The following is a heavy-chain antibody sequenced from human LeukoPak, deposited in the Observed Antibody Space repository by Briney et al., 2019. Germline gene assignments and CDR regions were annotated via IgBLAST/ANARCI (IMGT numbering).Heavy chain of an antibody. D-gene: IGHD1-26*01. CDR2: IIPILGIA. CDR1: GGTFSSYA. V-gene: IGHV1-69*04. Sequence: SVKVSCKASGGTFSSYAISWVRQAPGQGLEWMGRIIPILGIANYAQKFQGRVTITADKSTSTAYMDLSSLRSDDTALYYCARDKSNGIGIVYWGQGTPVTVSS. J-gene: IGHJ4*02. CDR3: ARDKSNGIGIVY.